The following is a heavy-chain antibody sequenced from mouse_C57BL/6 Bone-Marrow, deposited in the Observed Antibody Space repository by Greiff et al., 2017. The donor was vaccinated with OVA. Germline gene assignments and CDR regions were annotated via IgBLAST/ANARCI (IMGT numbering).Heavy chain of an antibody. CDR3: ARGVFLFAY. CDR2: IDPSDSYT. CDR1: GYTFTSYW. J-gene: IGHJ3*01. V-gene: IGHV1-50*01. Sequence: QVQLQQPGAELVKPGASVKLSCKASGYTFTSYWMPWVKQRPGQGLEWIGEIDPSDSYTNYNQKFKGKATLTVDTSSSTAYMQLSSLTSEDSAVYYCARGVFLFAYGGQGTLVTVSA.